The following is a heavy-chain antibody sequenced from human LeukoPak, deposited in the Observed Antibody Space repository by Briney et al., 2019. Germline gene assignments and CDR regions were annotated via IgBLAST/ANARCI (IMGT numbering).Heavy chain of an antibody. J-gene: IGHJ4*02. CDR1: GDAFRSYD. Sequence: AASLSLTCAVSGDAFRSYDWNWIRQPPGRGLEWVGRIYTSGSTNYNPSLKSRVTMSVDTSKNQFSLKLSSVTAADTAVYYCARVSLVRGAPDYYFDYWGQGTLVTVSS. V-gene: IGHV4-4*07. D-gene: IGHD3-10*01. CDR3: ARVSLVRGAPDYYFDY. CDR2: IYTSGST.